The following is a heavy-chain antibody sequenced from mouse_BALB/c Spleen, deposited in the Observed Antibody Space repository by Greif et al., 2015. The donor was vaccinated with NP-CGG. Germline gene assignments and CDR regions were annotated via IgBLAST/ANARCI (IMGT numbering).Heavy chain of an antibody. D-gene: IGHD2-3*01. J-gene: IGHJ4*01. CDR2: ISSGGGST. CDR1: GFAFSSYD. CDR3: ARYDGYYYYAMDY. Sequence: EVHLVESGGGLVKPGGSLKLSCAASGFAFSSYDMSWVRQTPEKRLEWVAYISSGGGSTYYPDTVKGRFTISRDNAKNTLCLQMSSLKSEDTAMYYCARYDGYYYYAMDYWGQGTSVTVSS. V-gene: IGHV5-12-1*01.